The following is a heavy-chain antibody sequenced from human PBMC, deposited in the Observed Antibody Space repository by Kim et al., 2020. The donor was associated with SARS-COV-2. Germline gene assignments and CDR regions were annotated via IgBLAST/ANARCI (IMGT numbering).Heavy chain of an antibody. V-gene: IGHV5-51*01. CDR2: IYPGDSDT. Sequence: GESLKISCKGSGYSFTSYWIGWVRQMPGKGLEWMGIIYPGDSDTRYSPSFQGQVTISADKSISTAYLQWSSLKASDTAMYYCARRMTYYYDSSGYFDYWGQGTLVTVSS. CDR3: ARRMTYYYDSSGYFDY. CDR1: GYSFTSYW. D-gene: IGHD3-22*01. J-gene: IGHJ4*02.